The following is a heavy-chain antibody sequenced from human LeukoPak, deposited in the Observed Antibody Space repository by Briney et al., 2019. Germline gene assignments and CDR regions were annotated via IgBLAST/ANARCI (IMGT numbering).Heavy chain of an antibody. D-gene: IGHD2-2*01. CDR2: IYSGGST. Sequence: PGGSLRLSCAASGFTVSSNYVSWVRQAPGKGLEWVSVIYSGGSTYYADSVKGRFTISRDNSKNTLYLQMNSLRAEDTAVYYCARADCSSTSCYRAFDIWGQGTMVTVSS. CDR3: ARADCSSTSCYRAFDI. V-gene: IGHV3-53*01. CDR1: GFTVSSNY. J-gene: IGHJ3*02.